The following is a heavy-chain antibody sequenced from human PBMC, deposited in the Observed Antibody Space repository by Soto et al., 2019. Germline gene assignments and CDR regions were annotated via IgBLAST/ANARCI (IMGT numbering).Heavy chain of an antibody. CDR3: AKDNTRDYYYMDV. V-gene: IGHV3-9*01. D-gene: IGHD5-18*01. Sequence: GGSLRLSCAASGFTFDDYAMHWVRQAPGKGLEWVSGISWNSGSIGYADSVKGRFTISRDNAKNSLYLQMNSLRAEDTALYYCAKDNTRDYYYMDVWGKGTKVTVSS. CDR1: GFTFDDYA. J-gene: IGHJ6*03. CDR2: ISWNSGSI.